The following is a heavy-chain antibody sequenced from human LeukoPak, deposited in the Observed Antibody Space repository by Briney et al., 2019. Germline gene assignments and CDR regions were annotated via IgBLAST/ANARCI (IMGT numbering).Heavy chain of an antibody. CDR2: ISYDGSNK. Sequence: GSLRLSCAASGFTFSSYAMHWVRQAPGKGLEWVAVISYDGSNKYYADSVKGRFTISRDNSKNTLYLQMNSLRAEDTAVYYCAKDRLLWFGAIQGYFDYWGQGTLVTVSS. CDR1: GFTFSSYA. V-gene: IGHV3-30*04. CDR3: AKDRLLWFGAIQGYFDY. J-gene: IGHJ4*02. D-gene: IGHD3-10*01.